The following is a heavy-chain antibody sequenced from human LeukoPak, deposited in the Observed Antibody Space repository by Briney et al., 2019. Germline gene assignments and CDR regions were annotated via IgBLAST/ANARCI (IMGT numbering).Heavy chain of an antibody. D-gene: IGHD4-17*01. J-gene: IGHJ3*02. CDR3: ARDLVTVTKGFDI. V-gene: IGHV4-59*11. CDR2: ISYIGST. CDR1: DDSFSSHY. Sequence: PSETLSLTCAVSDDSFSSHYWTWIRQPPGKGLEWIGYISYIGSTNYNPSLKSRVTISIDTSKNQFSLKLCSVTAADTAAYYCARDLVTVTKGFDIWGQGTMVSVSS.